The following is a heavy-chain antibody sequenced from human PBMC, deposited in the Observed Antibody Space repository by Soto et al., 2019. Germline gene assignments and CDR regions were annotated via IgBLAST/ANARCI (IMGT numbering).Heavy chain of an antibody. V-gene: IGHV4-4*02. CDR1: GGSISSSNW. CDR2: IYHSGST. Sequence: SETLSLTCAVSGGSISSSNWWSWVRQPPGKGLEWIGEIYHSGSTNYNPSLKSRVTISVDKSKNQFSLKLSSVTAADTAVYYCASMGMHAFSYYYGMDVWGQGPTVTVS. D-gene: IGHD7-27*01. CDR3: ASMGMHAFSYYYGMDV. J-gene: IGHJ6*02.